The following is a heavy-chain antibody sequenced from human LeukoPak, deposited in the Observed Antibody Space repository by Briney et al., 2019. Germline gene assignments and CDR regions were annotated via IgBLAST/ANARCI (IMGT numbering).Heavy chain of an antibody. D-gene: IGHD6-19*01. J-gene: IGHJ4*02. Sequence: RGSLILFCTASGFTFSTYAMILGPQAPENGLYWFSCISGSGGNTYYADSVKGRFTISRDNSKNTLYLQMNSLRAEDTAVYYCAKIPVSYSSGWSNFDYWGRGTLVTVSS. CDR1: GFTFSTYA. V-gene: IGHV3-23*01. CDR2: ISGSGGNT. CDR3: AKIPVSYSSGWSNFDY.